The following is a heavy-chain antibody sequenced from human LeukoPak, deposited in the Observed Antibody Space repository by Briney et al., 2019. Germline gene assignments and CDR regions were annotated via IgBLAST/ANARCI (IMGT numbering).Heavy chain of an antibody. Sequence: ASVKVSCKASGYTFTGYYMHWVRQAPGQGLEWMGRINPNSGGTNYALKFQGRVTMTRDTSISTAYMELSRLRSDDTAVYYCAREGRTGIVVVPAGFDYWGQGTLVTVSS. CDR2: INPNSGGT. D-gene: IGHD2-2*01. CDR1: GYTFTGYY. J-gene: IGHJ4*02. V-gene: IGHV1-2*06. CDR3: AREGRTGIVVVPAGFDY.